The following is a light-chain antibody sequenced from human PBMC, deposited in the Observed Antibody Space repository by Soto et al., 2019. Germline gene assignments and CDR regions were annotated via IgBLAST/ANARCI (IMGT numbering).Light chain of an antibody. V-gene: IGKV3D-15*01. CDR3: QQRHNWLT. CDR2: GAS. CDR1: QSVSSN. Sequence: EIVMTQSPATLSVSPGERATLSCRASQSVSSNLAWYQQKPGQAPRLLIYGASTRASGIPARFSGSGSGTDFTLTISSLEPEDFAIYYCQQRHNWLTFGGGTKVDI. J-gene: IGKJ4*01.